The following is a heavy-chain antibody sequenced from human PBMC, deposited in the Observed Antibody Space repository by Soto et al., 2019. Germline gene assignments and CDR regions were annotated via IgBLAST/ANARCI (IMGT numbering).Heavy chain of an antibody. Sequence: EVQLVESGGGLVQPGGSLRLSCATSEFTFKNYWMSWVRQAPGKGLEGVANIKQDGSEKYYVDSVKGRFTISRDNAKTSLYLQMNSLRAEDTAVYYCARNLMVRGAFDYWVQGTLVTVSS. J-gene: IGHJ4*02. V-gene: IGHV3-7*01. CDR2: IKQDGSEK. CDR1: EFTFKNYW. CDR3: ARNLMVRGAFDY. D-gene: IGHD3-10*01.